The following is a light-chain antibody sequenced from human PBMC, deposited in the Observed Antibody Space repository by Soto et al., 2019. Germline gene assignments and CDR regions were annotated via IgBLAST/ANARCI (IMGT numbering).Light chain of an antibody. CDR3: RHYNRYSEA. J-gene: IGKJ1*01. V-gene: IGKV1-5*03. Sequence: DIQMTHYPSNLSGSVGDRVTITCRASQTISSWLAWYQQKQGKAPKXLIYKASTLKSGVPSRFSGSGYGTEGTITISSLQPDDGETYDGRHYNRYSEAFGQGTKVDIK. CDR1: QTISSW. CDR2: KAS.